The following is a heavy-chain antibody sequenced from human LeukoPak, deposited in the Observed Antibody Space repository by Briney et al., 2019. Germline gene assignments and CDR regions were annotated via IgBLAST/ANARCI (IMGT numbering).Heavy chain of an antibody. Sequence: PGGSLRLSCAASGFTFRSYEMNWVRQAPGRGLEWVSYISSSGRNIYYADSVKGRFTIYRDNARNSLYLQMYSLRAEDTAVYYCARRGGAGHFDYWGQGTLVTVSS. V-gene: IGHV3-48*03. CDR3: ARRGGAGHFDY. J-gene: IGHJ4*02. D-gene: IGHD6-19*01. CDR1: GFTFRSYE. CDR2: ISSSGRNI.